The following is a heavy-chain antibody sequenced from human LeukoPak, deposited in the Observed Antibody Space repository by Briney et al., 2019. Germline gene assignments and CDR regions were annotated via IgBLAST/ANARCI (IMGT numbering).Heavy chain of an antibody. Sequence: SETLSLTCAVYGGSFSGYYWSWIRQPSGKGLEWIGEINHSGSTNYNPSLKSRVTISVDTSKNQFSLKLSSVTAADTAVYYCASSPHCSSTSCPVPFDYWGQGTLVTVSS. D-gene: IGHD2-2*01. V-gene: IGHV4-34*01. CDR1: GGSFSGYY. J-gene: IGHJ4*02. CDR2: INHSGST. CDR3: ASSPHCSSTSCPVPFDY.